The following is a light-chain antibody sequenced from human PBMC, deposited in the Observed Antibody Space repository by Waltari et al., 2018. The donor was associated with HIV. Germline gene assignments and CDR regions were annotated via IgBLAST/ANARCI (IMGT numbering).Light chain of an antibody. Sequence: QSVLTQPPSASGTPGQRVTIPCSGSTPNIGSSNVNWYQQFSRAAPKLIIYADAQRPSGSPDRFSGSKSGTSASLVISGLQSEDEADYYCSTWDDRLNGVLFGCGTRLTVV. CDR3: STWDDRLNGVL. CDR2: ADA. V-gene: IGLV1-44*01. J-gene: IGLJ2*01. CDR1: TPNIGSSN.